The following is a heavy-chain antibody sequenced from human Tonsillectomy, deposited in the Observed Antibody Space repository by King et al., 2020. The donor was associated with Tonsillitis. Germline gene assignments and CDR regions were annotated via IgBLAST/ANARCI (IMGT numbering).Heavy chain of an antibody. CDR1: GFTFNNFG. CDR3: AKGFFVGDSLNYFAH. V-gene: IGHV3-30*02. J-gene: IGHJ4*02. CDR2: IRSDGTDK. Sequence: VQLVESAGGVVQPGGSLRLSCAASGFTFNNFGMHWVRQAPGKGLEWVAFIRSDGTDKFYADSVKGRFTISRDNSENNVSLQMTSLTADDTAVYYCAKGFFVGDSLNYFAHWGQGTRVTVSS. D-gene: IGHD4-17*01.